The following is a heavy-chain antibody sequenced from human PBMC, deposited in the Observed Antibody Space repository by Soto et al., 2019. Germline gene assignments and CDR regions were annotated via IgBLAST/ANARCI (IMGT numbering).Heavy chain of an antibody. CDR3: AREVTTYYYGMDV. D-gene: IGHD3-3*01. CDR2: INHSGST. J-gene: IGHJ6*02. V-gene: IGHV4-34*01. Sequence: SETLSLTCAVYGGSFSGYYWIWIRQPPGKGLEWIGEINHSGSTNYNPSLKSRVTISVDTSKNQFSLKLSSVTAADTAVYYCAREVTTYYYGMDVWGQGTTVTVSS. CDR1: GGSFSGYY.